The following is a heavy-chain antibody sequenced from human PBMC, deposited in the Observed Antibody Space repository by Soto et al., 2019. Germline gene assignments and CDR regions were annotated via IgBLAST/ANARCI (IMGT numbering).Heavy chain of an antibody. Sequence: SETLSLTCTVSGGSVSSGSYYWSWIRQPPGKGLEWIGYSYYSGSTNYNPSLKSRVTISVDTSKNQFSLKLSSVTAADTAVYYCAREADYSSLDYWGQGTLVTVS. CDR3: AREADYSSLDY. V-gene: IGHV4-61*01. J-gene: IGHJ4*02. CDR2: SYYSGST. D-gene: IGHD3-22*01. CDR1: GGSVSSGSYY.